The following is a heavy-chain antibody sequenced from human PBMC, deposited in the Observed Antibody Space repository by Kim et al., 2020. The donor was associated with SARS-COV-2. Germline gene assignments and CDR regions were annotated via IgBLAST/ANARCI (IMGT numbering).Heavy chain of an antibody. Sequence: GGSLRLSCATSGFTFSAYDMNWVRQAPGKGLERLSFITKSSTTTYYADSVEGRFTISRDNAKNSLFLQMNSLRDEDTALSYCVRDRMGGAFDMWGQGTMV. CDR2: ITKSSTTT. CDR3: VRDRMGGAFDM. V-gene: IGHV3-48*02. D-gene: IGHD3-16*01. CDR1: GFTFSAYD. J-gene: IGHJ3*02.